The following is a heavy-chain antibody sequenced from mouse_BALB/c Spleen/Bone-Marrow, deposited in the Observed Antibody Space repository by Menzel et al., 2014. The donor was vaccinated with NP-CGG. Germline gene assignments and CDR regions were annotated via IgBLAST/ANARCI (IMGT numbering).Heavy chain of an antibody. Sequence: EVKLVESGGGLVKPGGSLKLSCAASGFTFSSYTISWVRQTPEKRLEWVATISSGGSYTYYPDSVKGRFTISRDNAKNTLYLQMSSLKSEDTAMYYCTRDPFYYGSSYAMDYWGQGTSVTVSS. CDR2: ISSGGSYT. J-gene: IGHJ4*01. CDR3: TRDPFYYGSSYAMDY. CDR1: GFTFSSYT. V-gene: IGHV5-6-4*01. D-gene: IGHD1-1*01.